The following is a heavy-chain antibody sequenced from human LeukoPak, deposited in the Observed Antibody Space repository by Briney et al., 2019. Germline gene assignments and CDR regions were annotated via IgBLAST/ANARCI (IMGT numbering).Heavy chain of an antibody. J-gene: IGHJ4*02. V-gene: IGHV3-23*01. Sequence: GGSLRLSCAASGFTFFSYAMTWVRQAPGKRLEWASAISAGGGTILYADSVKGRFTISRDNSKNTLYLQMNSLRAEDTAVYYCANLGNWNDVRDYWGQGTLVTVSS. CDR3: ANLGNWNDVRDY. D-gene: IGHD1-20*01. CDR1: GFTFFSYA. CDR2: ISAGGGTI.